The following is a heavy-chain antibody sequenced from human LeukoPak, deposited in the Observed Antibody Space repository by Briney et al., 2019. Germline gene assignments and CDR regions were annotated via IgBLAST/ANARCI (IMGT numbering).Heavy chain of an antibody. D-gene: IGHD1-26*01. CDR1: GGSFSGYY. J-gene: IGHJ4*02. CDR3: ASSPGVGPIASLGY. Sequence: SETLSLTCAVYGGSFSGYYWSWIRQPPGKGLEWIGEINHSGSTNYNPSLKSRVTISVDTSKNQFSLKLSSVTAADTAVYYCASSPGVGPIASLGYWGQGTLVTVSS. V-gene: IGHV4-34*01. CDR2: INHSGST.